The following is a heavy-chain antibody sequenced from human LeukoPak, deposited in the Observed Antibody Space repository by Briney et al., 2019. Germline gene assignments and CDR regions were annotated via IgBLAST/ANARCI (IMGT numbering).Heavy chain of an antibody. V-gene: IGHV4-34*01. D-gene: IGHD6-19*01. CDR1: GGSFSGYY. CDR3: ARRVSGWYWRFDP. CDR2: INHSGST. Sequence: SETLSLTCAVYGGSFSGYYWSWIRQPPGKGLEWIGEINHSGSTNYNPSLKSRVTILVDTSKNQFSLKLSSVTAADTAVYCCARRVSGWYWRFDPWGQGTLVTVSS. J-gene: IGHJ5*02.